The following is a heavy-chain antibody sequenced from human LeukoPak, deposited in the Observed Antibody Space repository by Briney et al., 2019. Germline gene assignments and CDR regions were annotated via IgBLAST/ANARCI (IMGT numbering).Heavy chain of an antibody. CDR3: ATSHSSGWADY. V-gene: IGHV1-2*02. CDR1: GHTFTDYY. CDR2: INPNSGDT. D-gene: IGHD6-19*01. Sequence: ASVKVSCKASGHTFTDYYMHWVRQAPGQGLEWMGWINPNSGDTDFAQKFQGRVTMTRDASVSTAYMDLSSLSSDDTALYYCATSHSSGWADYWGQGTLVPVSS. J-gene: IGHJ4*02.